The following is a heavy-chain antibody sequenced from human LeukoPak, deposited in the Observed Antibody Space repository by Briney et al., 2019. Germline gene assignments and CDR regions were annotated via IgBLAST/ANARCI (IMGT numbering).Heavy chain of an antibody. D-gene: IGHD3-22*01. J-gene: IGHJ4*02. CDR1: GGTFSSYA. Sequence: VASEKVSCKASGGTFSSYAISWVRQAPGQGLEWMGGIIPIFGTANYAQKFQGRVTITADESTSTAYMELSSLRSEDTAVYYCARVPPSYYDSSGVDYWGQGTLVTVSS. V-gene: IGHV1-69*13. CDR2: IIPIFGTA. CDR3: ARVPPSYYDSSGVDY.